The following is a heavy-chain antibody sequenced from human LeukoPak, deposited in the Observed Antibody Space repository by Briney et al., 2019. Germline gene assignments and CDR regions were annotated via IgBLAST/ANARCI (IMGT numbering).Heavy chain of an antibody. V-gene: IGHV1-69*05. CDR3: ARENLWFGELDYYYYYMNV. CDR2: IIPIFGTA. J-gene: IGHJ6*03. CDR1: GGTFSSYA. D-gene: IGHD3-10*01. Sequence: SSVKVSCKASGGTFSSYAISWVRQAPGQGLEWRGRIIPIFGTANYAQKFQGRVTITTDESTSTAYMKLSSLRSEDTAVYYCARENLWFGELDYYYYYMNVWGKGTTVTVSS.